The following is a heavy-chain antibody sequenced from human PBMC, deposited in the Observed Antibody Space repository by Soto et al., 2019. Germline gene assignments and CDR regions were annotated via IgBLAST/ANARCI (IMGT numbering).Heavy chain of an antibody. Sequence: EVQLVESGGGLVQPGGSLRLSCAASGFTFSSYWMHWVRQAPGKGLVWVSRIRSDGSSTSYADSVKGRFTISRDNAKNTLYLQMNSLRAEDTAEYYCAREDFAAACGFWGQGTLVTVSS. D-gene: IGHD6-13*01. CDR3: AREDFAAACGF. CDR1: GFTFSSYW. J-gene: IGHJ4*02. CDR2: IRSDGSST. V-gene: IGHV3-74*01.